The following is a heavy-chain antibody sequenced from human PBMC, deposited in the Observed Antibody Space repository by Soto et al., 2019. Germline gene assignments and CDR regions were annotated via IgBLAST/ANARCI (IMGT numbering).Heavy chain of an antibody. J-gene: IGHJ6*01. Sequence: VGSVRLSCAASVLTFSSYGMHWVRHSPGKWLEWVAVISYDGSNKYYADSVKGRFTISRDNSKNTLYLQMNSLRAEDTAVYYCEKDHGSQDYYDISGPHGHYYYYGMEVCGQATTVSVSS. CDR3: EKDHGSQDYYDISGPHGHYYYYGMEV. CDR1: VLTFSSYG. V-gene: IGHV3-30*18. CDR2: ISYDGSNK. D-gene: IGHD3-22*01.